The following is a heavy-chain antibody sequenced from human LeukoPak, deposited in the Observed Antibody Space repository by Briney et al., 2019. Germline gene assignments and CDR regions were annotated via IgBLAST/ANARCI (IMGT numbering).Heavy chain of an antibody. V-gene: IGHV3-21*04. J-gene: IGHJ6*02. CDR3: ARTIAQYSNTWLYYYYGLDV. CDR2: ISAGSEDS. CDR1: GFSLSSYS. Sequence: PGGSLRLSCAASGFSLSSYSMNWVRQAPGKGLEWVSSISAGSEDSYYADSVKGRFTISRDNSKSTLYLQMNSLRADDTAVYYCARTIAQYSNTWLYYYYGLDVWGQGTTVTVSS. D-gene: IGHD2-21*01.